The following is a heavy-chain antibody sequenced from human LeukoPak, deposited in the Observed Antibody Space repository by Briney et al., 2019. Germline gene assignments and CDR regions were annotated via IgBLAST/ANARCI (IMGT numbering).Heavy chain of an antibody. D-gene: IGHD3-10*01. V-gene: IGHV3-53*01. J-gene: IGHJ1*01. CDR1: GFTVSSNC. CDR3: AKTIDRKLWFVFRH. Sequence: GGSLRLSCAASGFTVSSNCMSWVRQAPGKGLEWVSFIYSGGSTYYEDSVKGRFTISRDNSKNTLYLQMNSLRAEDTAVYYCAKTIDRKLWFVFRHWGQGTLVTVSS. CDR2: IYSGGST.